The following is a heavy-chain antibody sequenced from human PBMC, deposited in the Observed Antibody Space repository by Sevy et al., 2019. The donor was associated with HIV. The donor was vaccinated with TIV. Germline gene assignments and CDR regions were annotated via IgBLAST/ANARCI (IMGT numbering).Heavy chain of an antibody. J-gene: IGHJ4*02. V-gene: IGHV3-9*03. CDR3: AKGTTMIVGDYFDY. Sequence: GGSLRLSCAASGFTFDDYAMHWVRQAPGKGLEWVSGISWNSGSIGYADSVKGRFTISRDNAKNSLYLQMNSLRAEDMALYYCAKGTTMIVGDYFDYWGQGTLVTVSS. D-gene: IGHD3-22*01. CDR1: GFTFDDYA. CDR2: ISWNSGSI.